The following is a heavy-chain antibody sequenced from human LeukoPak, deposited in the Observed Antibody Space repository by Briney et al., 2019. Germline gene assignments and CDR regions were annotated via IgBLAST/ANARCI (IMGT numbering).Heavy chain of an antibody. Sequence: ASVKVSCKASGYTVTSYHMHWVRQAPGQGLEWMGVINPSGGSTRYARKFQGRVTMTRDTSTSTVYMELSSLRSEDTAVYYCAQSRYYYDSSDIWGQGTMVTVSS. CDR2: INPSGGST. CDR3: AQSRYYYDSSDI. V-gene: IGHV1-46*01. D-gene: IGHD3-22*01. J-gene: IGHJ3*02. CDR1: GYTVTSYH.